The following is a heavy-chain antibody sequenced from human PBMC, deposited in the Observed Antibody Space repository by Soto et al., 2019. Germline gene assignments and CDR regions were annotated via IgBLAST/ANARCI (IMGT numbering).Heavy chain of an antibody. Sequence: LRLSCAASGFTFSSYWMSWVRQAPGKGLEWVANIKQDGSEKYYVDSVKGRFTISRDNAKNSLYLQMNSLRAEDTAVYYCARDRAARYTSYYYYGMDVWGQGTTVTVSS. D-gene: IGHD6-6*01. V-gene: IGHV3-7*03. CDR1: GFTFSSYW. CDR3: ARDRAARYTSYYYYGMDV. J-gene: IGHJ6*02. CDR2: IKQDGSEK.